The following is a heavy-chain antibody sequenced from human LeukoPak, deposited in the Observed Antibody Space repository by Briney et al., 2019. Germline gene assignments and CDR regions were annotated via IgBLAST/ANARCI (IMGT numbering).Heavy chain of an antibody. Sequence: GGSLRLSCAASGFTFITYGMHWVRQAPGRGLECVAFIRYDGTNKYPADSVTGRFTISRDNSKNTLYLQMNSLRAEDTAVYYCAKDRGSLVVDYWGQGTLVTVSS. CDR3: AKDRGSLVVDY. CDR2: IRYDGTNK. V-gene: IGHV3-30*02. D-gene: IGHD1-26*01. J-gene: IGHJ4*02. CDR1: GFTFITYG.